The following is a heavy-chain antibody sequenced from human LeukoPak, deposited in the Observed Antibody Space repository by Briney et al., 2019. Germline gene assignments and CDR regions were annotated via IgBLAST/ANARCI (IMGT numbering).Heavy chain of an antibody. Sequence: PSETLSLTCTVSGGSISSSSYYWGWIRQPPGKGLEWIGSIYYSGSTYYNPSLKSRVTISVDTSKNQFSLKLSSVTAADTAVYYCARGGSCSSTTCYSPWGQGTLVTVSS. CDR2: IYYSGST. CDR1: GGSISSSSYY. D-gene: IGHD2-2*02. CDR3: ARGGSCSSTTCYSP. J-gene: IGHJ5*02. V-gene: IGHV4-39*07.